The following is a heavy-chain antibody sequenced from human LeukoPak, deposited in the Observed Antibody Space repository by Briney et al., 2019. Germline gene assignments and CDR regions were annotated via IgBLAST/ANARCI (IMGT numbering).Heavy chain of an antibody. CDR1: GFTFSSYG. V-gene: IGHV3-30*03. Sequence: PGRSLRLSCAASGFTFSSYGMHWVRQAPGKGLEWVAVISYDGSNKYYADSVKGRFTISRDNSKNTLYLQMNSLRAEDTAVYYCARVFHLIDHWGQGTLVTVTS. J-gene: IGHJ4*02. CDR3: ARVFHLIDH. CDR2: ISYDGSNK.